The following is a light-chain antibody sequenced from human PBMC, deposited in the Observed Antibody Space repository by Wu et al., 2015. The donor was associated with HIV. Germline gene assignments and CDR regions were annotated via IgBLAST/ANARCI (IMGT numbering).Light chain of an antibody. CDR1: QSVDSNY. CDR2: DAS. Sequence: EIVLTQSPATLSLSPGERATLSCGASQSVDSNYLAWYQQKPGLAPRLLIYDASTRATGIPDRFSGSGSGTDSTLTISRLEPEDFAVYFCQQFGGSPWTFGQGTKVEI. CDR3: QQFGGSPWT. J-gene: IGKJ1*01. V-gene: IGKV3D-20*01.